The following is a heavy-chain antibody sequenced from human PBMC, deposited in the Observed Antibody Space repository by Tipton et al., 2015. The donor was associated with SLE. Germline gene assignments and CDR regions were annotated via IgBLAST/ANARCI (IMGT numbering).Heavy chain of an antibody. CDR1: GGSISSYY. V-gene: IGHV4-59*08. Sequence: TLSLTCTVSGGSISSYYWSWIRQPPGKGLEWIGYIYYSGITNFNPSLKSRVTISLDTSNNQFSLNLISVTAADTAVYFCARSPACCGGDCYDNWFDPWGQGTLVTVSS. CDR2: IYYSGIT. D-gene: IGHD2-21*01. CDR3: ARSPACCGGDCYDNWFDP. J-gene: IGHJ5*02.